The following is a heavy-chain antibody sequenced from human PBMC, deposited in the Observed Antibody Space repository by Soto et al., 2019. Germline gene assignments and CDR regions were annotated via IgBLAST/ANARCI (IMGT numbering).Heavy chain of an antibody. CDR1: GFTFSSYA. J-gene: IGHJ4*02. CDR2: ISYDGSNK. CDR3: ARRSYFDY. Sequence: GGSLRLSCAASGFTFSSYAMHWVRQAPGKGLEWVAVISYDGSNKYYADSVKGRFTISRDNSKNTLYLQMNSLRAEDTAVYYCARRSYFDYWGQGTLVTVSS. V-gene: IGHV3-30-3*01.